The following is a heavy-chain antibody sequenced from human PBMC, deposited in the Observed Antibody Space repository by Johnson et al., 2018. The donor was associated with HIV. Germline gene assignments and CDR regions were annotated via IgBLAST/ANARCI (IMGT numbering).Heavy chain of an antibody. J-gene: IGHJ3*02. CDR3: ARDCMRGPYSSSLSGAFDI. CDR1: GFTFSSYA. CDR2: ISYDGSNK. Sequence: QVQLVESGGGLVKPGGSLRLSCAASGFTFSSYAMHWVRQAPGKGLEWVAVISYDGSNKYYADSVKGRFTISRDNSKNTLYLQMNSLRAEDTAVYYCARDCMRGPYSSSLSGAFDIWGQGTMVTVSS. D-gene: IGHD6-13*01. V-gene: IGHV3-30-3*01.